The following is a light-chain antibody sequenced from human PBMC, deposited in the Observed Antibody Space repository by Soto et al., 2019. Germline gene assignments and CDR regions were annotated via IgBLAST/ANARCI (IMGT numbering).Light chain of an antibody. CDR3: QPYYSYPST. V-gene: IGKV1-8*01. CDR2: AAS. J-gene: IGKJ1*01. CDR1: QGISSY. Sequence: AIRMTQSPSSLSASTGDRVTITCRASQGISSYLAWYQQKPGKAPKLLIYAASTLQSGVPSRFSGSGSGTDFTLTISCLQSEDLATYYCQPYYSYPSTFGQGTKVEIK.